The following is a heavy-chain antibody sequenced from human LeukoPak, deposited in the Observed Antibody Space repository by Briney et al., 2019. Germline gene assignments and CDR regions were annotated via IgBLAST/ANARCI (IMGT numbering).Heavy chain of an antibody. D-gene: IGHD2-2*02. CDR1: GYTFTSYY. V-gene: IGHV1-46*01. CDR2: INPSGGST. CDR3: ARGGYCSSTSCHKFYYYMDV. Sequence: ASVKVSCKASGYTFTSYYMHWVRQAPGQGLEWMGIINPSGGSTSYAQKFQGRVTMTRDMSTGTVYMELSSLRSEDTAVYYCARGGYCSSTSCHKFYYYMDVWGKGTTVTISS. J-gene: IGHJ6*03.